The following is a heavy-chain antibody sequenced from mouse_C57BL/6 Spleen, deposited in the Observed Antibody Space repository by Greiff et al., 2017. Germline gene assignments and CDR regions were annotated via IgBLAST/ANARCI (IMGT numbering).Heavy chain of an antibody. D-gene: IGHD1-1*01. CDR1: GYSITSGYY. CDR2: ISYDGSN. J-gene: IGHJ1*03. V-gene: IGHV3-6*01. CDR3: ARDRPSITTEGFDG. Sequence: VQLQQSGPGLVKPSQSLSLTCSVTGYSITSGYYWNWIRQFPGNKLEWMGYISYDGSNNYNPSLKNRISITRDTSKNQFFLKLNSVTTEDTATCYCARDRPSITTEGFDGWGTGTTVTVSS.